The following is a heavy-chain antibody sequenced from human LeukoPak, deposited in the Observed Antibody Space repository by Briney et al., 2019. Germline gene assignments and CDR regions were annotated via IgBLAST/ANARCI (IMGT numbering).Heavy chain of an antibody. CDR2: ISSSGSTI. CDR1: GFNFSTYE. V-gene: IGHV3-48*03. CDR3: ARPRGA. D-gene: IGHD3-10*01. J-gene: IGHJ5*02. Sequence: PGRCLRLCCAASGFNFSTYEMNWVRQAPGKGVEWDSYISSSGSTIYYADSVKGRFTISRDNDRNSVDLMMKSLGDDDTVVYYCARPRGAWGQGTLVTVSS.